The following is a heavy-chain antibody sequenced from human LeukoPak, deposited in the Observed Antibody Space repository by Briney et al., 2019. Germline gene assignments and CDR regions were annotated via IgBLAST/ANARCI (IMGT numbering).Heavy chain of an antibody. CDR3: ARRVVVVPAAILQSRYFDL. Sequence: PSETLSLTCAVYGGSFSGYYWSWIRQPPGKGLESIGEINHSGSTNYNPSLKSRVTISVDTSKNQFSLKLSSVTAADTAVYYCARRVVVVPAAILQSRYFDLWGRGTLVTVSS. V-gene: IGHV4-34*01. J-gene: IGHJ2*01. CDR2: INHSGST. D-gene: IGHD2-2*01. CDR1: GGSFSGYY.